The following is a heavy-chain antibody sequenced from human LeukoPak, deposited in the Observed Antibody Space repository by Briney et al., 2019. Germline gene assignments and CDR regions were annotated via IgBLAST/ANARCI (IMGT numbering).Heavy chain of an antibody. CDR3: ARHITSGRDSIYDC. D-gene: IGHD5/OR15-5a*01. V-gene: IGHV4-39*01. CDR1: GSSISSSSYY. J-gene: IGHJ4*02. CDR2: IYYSGST. Sequence: SETLSLTCTVSGSSISSSSYYWGWIRQPPGKGLEWIGSIYYSGSTYYNPSLKSRVTISVDTSKNQFSLKLSSVTAAGTAVYYCARHITSGRDSIYDCWGQGTLVTVSS.